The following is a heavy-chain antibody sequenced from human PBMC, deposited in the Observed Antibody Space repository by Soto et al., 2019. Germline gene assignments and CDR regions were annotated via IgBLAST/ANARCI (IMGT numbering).Heavy chain of an antibody. CDR3: ASEGIAAAGTGGAYYYYGMDV. V-gene: IGHV1-69*06. Sequence: GASVKVSCKASGGTFSSYAISWVRQAPGQGLEWMGGIIPIFGTANYAQKFQGRVTITADKSTSTAYMELSSLRSEDTAVYYCASEGIAAAGTGGAYYYYGMDVWGQGTTVTVSS. D-gene: IGHD6-13*01. CDR2: IIPIFGTA. CDR1: GGTFSSYA. J-gene: IGHJ6*02.